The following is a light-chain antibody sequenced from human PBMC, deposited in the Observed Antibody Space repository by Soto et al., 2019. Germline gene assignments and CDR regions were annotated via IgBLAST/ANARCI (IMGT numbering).Light chain of an antibody. Sequence: DIVMTQSPLSLPVTPGEPASIACRSSQSLLHSNGYNYLDWYMQKPGQSPQLLIYLGSNRASGVPDRFSGSGSGTDFTLEISRVEAEDVGVYYCMQTLQTPPFTLGPGTKVDIK. V-gene: IGKV2-28*01. J-gene: IGKJ3*01. CDR2: LGS. CDR3: MQTLQTPPFT. CDR1: QSLLHSNGYNY.